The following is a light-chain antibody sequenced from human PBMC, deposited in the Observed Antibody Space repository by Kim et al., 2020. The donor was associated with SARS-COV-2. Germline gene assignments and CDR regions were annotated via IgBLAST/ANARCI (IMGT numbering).Light chain of an antibody. CDR1: NIGSKS. CDR2: YDG. J-gene: IGLJ3*02. Sequence: PGKTARISGGGDNIGSKSVHWCQQKPGQAPVLVISYDGNRPSGIPERFSGSNSGNTATLTISRVEAGDEADYYCQVWDSTIDHRVVFGGGTQLTVL. CDR3: QVWDSTIDHRVV. V-gene: IGLV3-21*04.